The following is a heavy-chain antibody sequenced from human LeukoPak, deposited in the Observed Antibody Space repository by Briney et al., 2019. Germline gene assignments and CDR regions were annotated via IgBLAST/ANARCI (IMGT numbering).Heavy chain of an antibody. D-gene: IGHD3-22*01. Sequence: GGSLRLSCAASGFTFSSYAMSWVRQAPGKGLEWVSAISGSGGSTYYADSVKGWFTISRDNSKNTLYLQMNSLRAEDTAVYYCAKDPSYYYDSSGYFFGWFDPWGQGTLVTVSS. CDR1: GFTFSSYA. V-gene: IGHV3-23*01. J-gene: IGHJ5*02. CDR3: AKDPSYYYDSSGYFFGWFDP. CDR2: ISGSGGST.